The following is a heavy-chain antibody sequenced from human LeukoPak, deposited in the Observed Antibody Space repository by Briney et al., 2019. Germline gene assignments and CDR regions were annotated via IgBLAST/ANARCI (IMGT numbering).Heavy chain of an antibody. CDR1: GFTFSSNW. Sequence: PGGPRRLSGAAPGFTFSSNWMHWVRQAPGKGLVWFSRINSDGSSTSYADSVKGRFTISRDNAKNTLYLQMNSLRAEDTAVYYCARYSSGWHAVDYWGQGTLVTVSS. J-gene: IGHJ4*02. CDR2: INSDGSST. CDR3: ARYSSGWHAVDY. V-gene: IGHV3-74*01. D-gene: IGHD6-19*01.